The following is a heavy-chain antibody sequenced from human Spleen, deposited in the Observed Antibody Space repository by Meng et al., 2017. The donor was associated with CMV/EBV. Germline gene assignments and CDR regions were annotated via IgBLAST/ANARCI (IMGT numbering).Heavy chain of an antibody. CDR2: INSDGSST. CDR1: GFTFSSYW. J-gene: IGHJ6*02. Sequence: GGSLRLSCAASGFTFSSYWMHWVRQAPGKGLVWVSRINSDGSSTSYADSVKGRFTISRDNAKNSLYLKMHSLRADDTALYYCARDIRAYDFWTMDVWGQGTTVTVSS. V-gene: IGHV3-74*01. D-gene: IGHD3-3*01. CDR3: ARDIRAYDFWTMDV.